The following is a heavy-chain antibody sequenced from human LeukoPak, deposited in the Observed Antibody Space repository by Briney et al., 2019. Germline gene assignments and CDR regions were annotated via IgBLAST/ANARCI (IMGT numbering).Heavy chain of an antibody. V-gene: IGHV1-18*04. J-gene: IGHJ4*02. D-gene: IGHD3-3*01. CDR1: GYTFTGYY. CDR3: ARAYDFWSGYSPRFDY. CDR2: ISAYNGNT. Sequence: ASVKVSCKASGYTFTGYYMHWVRQAPGQGLEWMGWISAYNGNTNYAQKLQGRVTMTTDTSTSTAYMELRSLRSDDTAVYYCARAYDFWSGYSPRFDYWGQGALVTVSS.